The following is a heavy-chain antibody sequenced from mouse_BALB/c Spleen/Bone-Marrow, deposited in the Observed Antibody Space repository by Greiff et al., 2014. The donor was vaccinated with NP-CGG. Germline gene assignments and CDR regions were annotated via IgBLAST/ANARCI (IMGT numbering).Heavy chain of an antibody. CDR3: ARGYYDDY. CDR1: GFTFTDYF. Sequence: EVQRVESGGGLVQPGGSLRLSCATSGFTFTDYFMTWVRQPPGKALEWLGFIRNKANGYTTEYSASVEGRFTISRNNSQSILYLQMNTLRAEDSATYYCARGYYDDYWGQGTTLTVSS. J-gene: IGHJ2*01. CDR2: IRNKANGYTT. D-gene: IGHD2-4*01. V-gene: IGHV7-3*02.